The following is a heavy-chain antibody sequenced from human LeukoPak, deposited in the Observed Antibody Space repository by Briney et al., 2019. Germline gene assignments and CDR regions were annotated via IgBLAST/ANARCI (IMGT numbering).Heavy chain of an antibody. J-gene: IGHJ6*04. V-gene: IGHV4-34*01. CDR2: INHSGST. D-gene: IGHD3-10*01. Sequence: SETLSLTCAVYGGSFSGYYWSWIRQPPGKGLEWIGEINHSGSTNYNPSLKSRVTISVDTSKNQFSLKLSSVTAADTAVYYCARGRAYYYGSGPSYYGMDVWGKGTTVTVS. CDR3: ARGRAYYYGSGPSYYGMDV. CDR1: GGSFSGYY.